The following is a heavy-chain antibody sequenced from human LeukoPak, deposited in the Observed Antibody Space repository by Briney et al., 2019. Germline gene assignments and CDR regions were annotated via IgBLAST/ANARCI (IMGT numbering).Heavy chain of an antibody. V-gene: IGHV3-48*03. J-gene: IGHJ4*02. CDR1: GFTFSSYK. Sequence: GGSLRLSCAASGFTFSSYKMNWVRQAPGKGLEWVSYISSSGSTIYYTDSVKGRFTISRDNAKKSLYLQMNSLSAEDTAVYYCARDKPENDYDSSGFDFWGQGTMVTVSS. CDR3: ARDKPENDYDSSGFDF. D-gene: IGHD3-22*01. CDR2: ISSSGSTI.